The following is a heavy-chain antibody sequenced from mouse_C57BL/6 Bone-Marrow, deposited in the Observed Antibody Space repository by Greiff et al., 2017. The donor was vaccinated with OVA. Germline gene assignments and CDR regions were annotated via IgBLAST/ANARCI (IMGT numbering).Heavy chain of an antibody. V-gene: IGHV14-4*01. CDR3: TSYGNFDY. Sequence: VQLQQSGAELVRPGASVKLSCTASGFNIKDDYMHWVKQRPEQGLEWIGWIDPENGDTEYDPKFQGKATITADTASNTAYLQLSSLTSEDTSVYYCTSYGNFDYWGQGTTLTVSS. D-gene: IGHD2-1*01. CDR1: GFNIKDDY. J-gene: IGHJ2*01. CDR2: IDPENGDT.